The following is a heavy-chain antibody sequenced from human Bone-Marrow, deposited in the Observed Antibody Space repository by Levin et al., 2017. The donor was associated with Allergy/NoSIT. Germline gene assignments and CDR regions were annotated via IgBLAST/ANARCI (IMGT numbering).Heavy chain of an antibody. V-gene: IGHV1-18*01. Sequence: ASVKVSCKASGYSFSNYGISWVRRAPGQGLEWMGWISVYNGNTKCAQKFQGRVTLTTDTSTRTAYMELKSLTSDDTAVYYCARELAQSTNSLKQRAFVPRLTWLKEDSWFDPWGQGTLVIVSS. CDR3: ARELAQSTNSLKQRAFVPRLTWLKEDSWFDP. CDR1: GYSFSNYG. CDR2: ISVYNGNT. J-gene: IGHJ5*02. D-gene: IGHD3-16*01.